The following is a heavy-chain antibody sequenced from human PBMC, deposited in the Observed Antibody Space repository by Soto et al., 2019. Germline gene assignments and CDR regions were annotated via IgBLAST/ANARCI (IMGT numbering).Heavy chain of an antibody. CDR2: MNPGSGDT. D-gene: IGHD5-12*01. Sequence: ASVKVSCKASGYSFTNNDVTWVRQATGQGLEWMGWMNPGSGDTGYAQKFQGRVTMTRDISIATAYMELSSLRSEDTAVYYCAKDRRVEMATISRSYLFYWGQG. J-gene: IGHJ4*02. CDR1: GYSFTNND. V-gene: IGHV1-8*01. CDR3: AKDRRVEMATISRSYLFY.